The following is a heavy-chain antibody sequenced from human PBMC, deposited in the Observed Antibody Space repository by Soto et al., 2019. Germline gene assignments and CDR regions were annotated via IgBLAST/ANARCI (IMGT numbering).Heavy chain of an antibody. D-gene: IGHD2-15*01. CDR3: AREDIVVVVAATPGFFGMDV. V-gene: IGHV4-38-2*02. CDR1: GYSISSGHY. Sequence: SETLSLTCAVSGYSISSGHYWGWIRQPPGKGLEWIGSIYHSGSTYYNPSLKSRVTISVDMSKNQFSLKLSSVTAADTAVYYCAREDIVVVVAATPGFFGMDVWGQGTTVTVSS. CDR2: IYHSGST. J-gene: IGHJ6*02.